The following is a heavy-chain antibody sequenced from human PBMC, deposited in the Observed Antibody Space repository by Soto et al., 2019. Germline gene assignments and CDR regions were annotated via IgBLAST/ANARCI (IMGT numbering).Heavy chain of an antibody. D-gene: IGHD5-12*01. V-gene: IGHV3-30*18. CDR1: GFTFSSYG. Sequence: QVQLVESGGGVVQPGRSLRLSCAASGFTFSSYGMHWVRQAPGKGLEWVAVISYDGSNKYYADSVKGRFTISRDNSKNTLYLQMNSLRAEATAVYYCAKDSGDIVATLFDYWGQGTLVTVSS. CDR3: AKDSGDIVATLFDY. J-gene: IGHJ4*02. CDR2: ISYDGSNK.